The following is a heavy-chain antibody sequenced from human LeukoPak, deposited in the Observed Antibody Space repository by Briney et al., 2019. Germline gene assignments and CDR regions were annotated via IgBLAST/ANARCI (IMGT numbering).Heavy chain of an antibody. D-gene: IGHD1-26*01. CDR3: ARENERGQRPFGWDVVGARLPVDEGGFDV. CDR1: GASLTGYY. V-gene: IGHV4-4*07. CDR2: IYTSGST. J-gene: IGHJ3*01. Sequence: SETLSLTCIVSGASLTGYYWSWIRQPAGKGLEWIGRIYTSGSTNYNPSLKSRVTMSVDTSKNQFSLKLSSVTAADTALYFCARENERGQRPFGWDVVGARLPVDEGGFDVWGQGAMVIVSS.